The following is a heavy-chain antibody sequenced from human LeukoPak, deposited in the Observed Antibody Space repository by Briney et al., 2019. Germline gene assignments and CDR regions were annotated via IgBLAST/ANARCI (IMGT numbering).Heavy chain of an antibody. J-gene: IGHJ4*02. CDR3: ARTYYYDSGAYYPFDY. Sequence: GGSLRLSCAASGFSVSNTYMSWVRQAPGKGLEWVSIIYSGGNTYYADSVKGRFIISRDNSKNTVYLQMSSLRAEDTAVYYCARTYYYDSGAYYPFDYWGQGTLVTVSS. CDR2: IYSGGNT. D-gene: IGHD3-22*01. V-gene: IGHV3-53*01. CDR1: GFSVSNTY.